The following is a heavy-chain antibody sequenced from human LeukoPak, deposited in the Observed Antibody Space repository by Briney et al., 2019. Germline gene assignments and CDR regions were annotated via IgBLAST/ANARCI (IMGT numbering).Heavy chain of an antibody. Sequence: SETLSLTCTVSGGSVSSGSYYWSWIRQPPGKGLEWIGYIYYSGSTNYNPSLKSRVTISVDTSKNQFSLKLSSVTAADTAVYYCANMLIPVAGNDAFDIWGQGTMVTVSS. CDR2: IYYSGST. J-gene: IGHJ3*02. CDR1: GGSVSSGSYY. CDR3: ANMLIPVAGNDAFDI. D-gene: IGHD6-19*01. V-gene: IGHV4-61*01.